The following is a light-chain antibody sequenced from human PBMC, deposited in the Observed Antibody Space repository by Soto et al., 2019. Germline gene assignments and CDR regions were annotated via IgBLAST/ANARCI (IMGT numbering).Light chain of an antibody. V-gene: IGKV4-1*01. CDR3: QQYYSTPPWT. J-gene: IGKJ1*01. Sequence: DIVMTQSPDSLAVSLGERATINCESSQSVLYSSNNKNYLAWYQQKPGQPPKLLIYWASTRESGVPDRFSGSGSGTDFPLTISSLQAEAVAVYYCQQYYSTPPWTFGQGTKVEIK. CDR1: QSVLYSSNNKNY. CDR2: WAS.